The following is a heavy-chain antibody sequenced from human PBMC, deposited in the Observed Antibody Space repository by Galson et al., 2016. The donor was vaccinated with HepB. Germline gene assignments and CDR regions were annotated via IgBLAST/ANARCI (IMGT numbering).Heavy chain of an antibody. J-gene: IGHJ3*02. Sequence: SLRLSCAASGFKFADYPMHWVRQAPGKGLEWVSGVSWDSASVGLVDSVRARFTLSRDNAQNTLYLQMNSLRPEDTALYYCAAQGPNAFDSWGLGTMIIVS. CDR1: GFKFADYP. V-gene: IGHV3-9*01. CDR3: AAQGPNAFDS. CDR2: VSWDSASV.